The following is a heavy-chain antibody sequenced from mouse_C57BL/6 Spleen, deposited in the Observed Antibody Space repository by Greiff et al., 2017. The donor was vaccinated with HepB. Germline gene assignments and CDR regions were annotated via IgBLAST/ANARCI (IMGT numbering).Heavy chain of an antibody. CDR2: IYPGSGST. CDR3: ARLGYDYDEAWFAY. Sequence: VKLQQPGAELVKPGASVKMSCKASGYTFTSYWITWVKQRPGQGLEWIGDIYPGSGSTNYNEKFKSKATLTVDTSSSTAYMQLSSLTSEDSAVYYCARLGYDYDEAWFAYWGQGTLVTVSA. CDR1: GYTFTSYW. D-gene: IGHD2-4*01. J-gene: IGHJ3*01. V-gene: IGHV1-55*01.